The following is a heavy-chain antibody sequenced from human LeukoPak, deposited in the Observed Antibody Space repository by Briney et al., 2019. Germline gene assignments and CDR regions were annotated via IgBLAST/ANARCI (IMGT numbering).Heavy chain of an antibody. V-gene: IGHV4-59*01. CDR2: IYYSGST. CDR1: GGSISSYY. J-gene: IGHJ6*02. CDR3: ARVGSYYPYYYGMDV. Sequence: SETLFLTCTVSGGSISSYYWSWIRQPPGKGLEWIGYIYYSGSTNYNPSLKSRVTISVDTSKNQFSLKLSSVTAADTAVYYCARVGSYYPYYYGMDVWGQGTTVTVSS. D-gene: IGHD1-26*01.